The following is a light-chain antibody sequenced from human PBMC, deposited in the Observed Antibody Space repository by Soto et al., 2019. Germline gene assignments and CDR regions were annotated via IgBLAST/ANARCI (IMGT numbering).Light chain of an antibody. CDR2: DAS. Sequence: DILMTQSPSTLSASVGDRVTITCRASQSISTWLAWYQQKPGQAPKFLIYDASSLESGVSSRFSGSGSGTEFTLTISSLQPDDFATYYCQHYNSYSEAFGQGTKVDIK. CDR3: QHYNSYSEA. V-gene: IGKV1-5*01. J-gene: IGKJ1*01. CDR1: QSISTW.